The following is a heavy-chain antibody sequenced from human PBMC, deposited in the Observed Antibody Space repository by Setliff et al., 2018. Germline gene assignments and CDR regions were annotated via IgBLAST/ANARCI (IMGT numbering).Heavy chain of an antibody. J-gene: IGHJ6*03. Sequence: SETLSLTCAVSGLSISGEYYRGWIRQPPGGGPEWIGIIYHDGRAYYSTSLKSRVNLSLDMSKTQFSLHLNSVTAADTAVYYCAREQWLDPPGYYYMDVWAKGTTVTVSS. CDR1: GLSISGEYY. D-gene: IGHD6-19*01. CDR3: AREQWLDPPGYYYMDV. CDR2: IYHDGRA. V-gene: IGHV4-38-2*02.